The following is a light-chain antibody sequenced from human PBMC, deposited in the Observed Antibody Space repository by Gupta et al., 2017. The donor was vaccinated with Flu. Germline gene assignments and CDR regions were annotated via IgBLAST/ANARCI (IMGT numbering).Light chain of an antibody. CDR3: QSYDSSNVV. V-gene: IGLV6-57*01. CDR2: EDN. J-gene: IGLJ2*01. CDR1: SGSIASNY. Sequence: NFMLTQPHSVSESPGKTVTISCTRSSGSIASNYVQWYQHRPGSSPTTVIYEDNQRPSGVPDRFSGSIDSSSTSASLTIAGLKAEDDDYYYCQSYDSSNVVFGGGNKLTVL.